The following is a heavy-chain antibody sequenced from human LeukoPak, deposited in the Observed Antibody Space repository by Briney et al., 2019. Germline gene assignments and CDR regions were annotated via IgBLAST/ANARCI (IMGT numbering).Heavy chain of an antibody. V-gene: IGHV4-34*01. CDR2: INHSGST. D-gene: IGHD6-13*01. J-gene: IGHJ2*01. CDR1: GGSFSGYY. Sequence: SETLSLTCAVYGGSFSGYYWSWIRQPPGKGLEWIGEINHSGSTNYNPSLKSRVTISVDTSKNQFSLKLSSVTAADTAVYYCAFAPAGYDWYFDLWGRGTLVTVSS. CDR3: AFAPAGYDWYFDL.